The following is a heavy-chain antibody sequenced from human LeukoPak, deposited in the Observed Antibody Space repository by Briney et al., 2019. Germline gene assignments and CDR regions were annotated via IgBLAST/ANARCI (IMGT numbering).Heavy chain of an antibody. CDR2: INHSGST. CDR1: GGSFRGYY. V-gene: IGHV4-34*01. J-gene: IGHJ4*02. D-gene: IGHD1-26*01. CDR3: ARGATTAFDY. Sequence: SETLSLTCAVYGGSFRGYYWSWIRQPPGKGLEWIGEINHSGSTNYNPSLKSRVTISVDTSKNQFSLKLSSVTAADTAVYYCARGATTAFDYWGQGTLVTVSS.